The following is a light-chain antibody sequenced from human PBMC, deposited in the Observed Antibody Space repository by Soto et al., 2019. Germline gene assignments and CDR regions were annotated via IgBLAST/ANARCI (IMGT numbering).Light chain of an antibody. V-gene: IGKV3-20*01. CDR3: QQYGSSPRYT. J-gene: IGKJ2*01. CDR1: QSVSSSY. Sequence: EIVLTQSPGTLSLSPGERATLSYRASQSVSSSYLAWYQQKPGQAPRLLIYGASSRATGIPDRFSGSGSGTDFTLTISRLEPEDLAVYYCQQYGSSPRYTFGQGTKLEIK. CDR2: GAS.